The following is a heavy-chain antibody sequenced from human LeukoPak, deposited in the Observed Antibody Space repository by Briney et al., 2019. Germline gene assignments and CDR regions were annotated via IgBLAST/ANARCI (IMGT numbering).Heavy chain of an antibody. D-gene: IGHD6-19*01. CDR2: SNHSGRS. CDR3: TRGGIAVAVDY. Sequence: SETLSLTCTVSGYSISSGYYWSWIRQPPGKGLEWVGESNHSGRSNYNPSLKSRVTISVDMSKNQFSLKLSSVTAADTAVYYCTRGGIAVAVDYWGQGTLVTVSS. V-gene: IGHV4-38-2*02. CDR1: GYSISSGYY. J-gene: IGHJ4*02.